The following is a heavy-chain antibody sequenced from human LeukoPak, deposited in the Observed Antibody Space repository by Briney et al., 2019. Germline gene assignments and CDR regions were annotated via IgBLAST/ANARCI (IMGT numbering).Heavy chain of an antibody. CDR3: ARDKDYYYYMDV. Sequence: ASVKVSCKASGYTFTAYYMHWVRQAPGQGLEWMGWINPNSGGTNYAQKFQGRVTMTRGTSITTAYLELSRLRSDDTAVYYCARDKDYYYYMDVWGKGTTVTVSS. V-gene: IGHV1-2*02. J-gene: IGHJ6*03. CDR1: GYTFTAYY. CDR2: INPNSGGT.